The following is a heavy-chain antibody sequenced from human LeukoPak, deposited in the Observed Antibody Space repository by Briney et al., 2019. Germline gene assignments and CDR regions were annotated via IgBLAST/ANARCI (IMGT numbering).Heavy chain of an antibody. CDR3: AKAIHSSSSGVVEY. CDR1: GFILSNYA. CDR2: IRYDGSNK. V-gene: IGHV3-30*02. Sequence: GGSLRLSCAASGFILSNYARHWVRQAPGKGLEWVTFIRYDGSNKYYAESVKGRFTISRDNSKNTLYLQMNSLRAEDTAVYYCAKAIHSSSSGVVEYWGQGTLVTVSS. D-gene: IGHD6-6*01. J-gene: IGHJ4*02.